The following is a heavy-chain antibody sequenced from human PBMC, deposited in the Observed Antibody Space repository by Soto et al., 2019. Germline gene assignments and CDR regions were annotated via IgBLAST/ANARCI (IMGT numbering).Heavy chain of an antibody. Sequence: ASVKVSCKASGYTFTSYGISWVRQAPGQGLEWMGWISAYNGNTNDAQKLQGRVTMTTDTSTSTAYMELRSLRSDDTAVYYCARDGSGYDSVYYFDYWGQGTLVTVSS. CDR3: ARDGSGYDSVYYFDY. J-gene: IGHJ4*02. V-gene: IGHV1-18*01. CDR2: ISAYNGNT. D-gene: IGHD5-12*01. CDR1: GYTFTSYG.